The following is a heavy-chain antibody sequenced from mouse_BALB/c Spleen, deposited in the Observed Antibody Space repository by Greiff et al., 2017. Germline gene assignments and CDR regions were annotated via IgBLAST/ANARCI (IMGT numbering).Heavy chain of an antibody. J-gene: IGHJ4*01. D-gene: IGHD4-1*01. Sequence: VKLMESGPGLVAPSQSLSITCTVSGFSLTSYGVHWVRQPPGKGLEWLGVIWAGGSTNYNSALMSRLSISKDNSKSQFFLKMNSLQTDDTAMYYCARDDWDAMDYWGQGTSVTVSS. CDR1: GFSLTSYG. CDR3: ARDDWDAMDY. CDR2: IWAGGST. V-gene: IGHV2-9*02.